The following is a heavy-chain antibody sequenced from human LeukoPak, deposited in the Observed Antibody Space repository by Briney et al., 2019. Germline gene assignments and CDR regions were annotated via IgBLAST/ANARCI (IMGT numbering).Heavy chain of an antibody. V-gene: IGHV4-4*02. D-gene: IGHD6-13*01. CDR2: IYHSGST. Sequence: SETLSLTCAVSGGSISSSNWWSWVHQPPGKGLEWIGEIYHSGSTIYNPSLKSRVTISVDKSKSQFSLKLSSVTAADTAVYYCARYPQRGQQLLNAFDIWGQGTMVTVSS. CDR3: ARYPQRGQQLLNAFDI. CDR1: GGSISSSNW. J-gene: IGHJ3*02.